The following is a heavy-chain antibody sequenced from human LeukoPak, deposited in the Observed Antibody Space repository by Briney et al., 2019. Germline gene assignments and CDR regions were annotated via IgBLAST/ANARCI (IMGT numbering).Heavy chain of an antibody. Sequence: PSETLSLTCTVSGGSISSYYWSWIRQPAGKGLEWIGHIYNSGSTNYNPSLKGRVTMSVATSKNQFSLHLSSVTAADTTVYYCARSAFLVTAPGLYYFDYWGQGTLVAVSS. CDR3: ARSAFLVTAPGLYYFDY. D-gene: IGHD6-13*01. CDR2: IYNSGST. V-gene: IGHV4-4*07. CDR1: GGSISSYY. J-gene: IGHJ4*02.